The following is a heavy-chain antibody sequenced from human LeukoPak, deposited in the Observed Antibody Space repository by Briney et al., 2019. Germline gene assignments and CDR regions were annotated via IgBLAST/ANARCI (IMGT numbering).Heavy chain of an antibody. J-gene: IGHJ4*02. D-gene: IGHD3-16*02. CDR1: GYSFTNYW. CDR3: ARLARLGELSLLFDY. CDR2: IYPGDSDT. V-gene: IGHV5-51*01. Sequence: GESLKISCKGSGYSFTNYWIGWVRQMPGKGLEWMGIIYPGDSDTRYSPSFQGQVTISADKSISTAHLQWSSLKASDTAMYYCARLARLGELSLLFDYWGQGTLVTVSS.